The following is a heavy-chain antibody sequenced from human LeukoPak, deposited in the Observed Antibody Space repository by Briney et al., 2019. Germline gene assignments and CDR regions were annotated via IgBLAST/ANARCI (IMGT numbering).Heavy chain of an antibody. Sequence: GGSLRLSCAASGFTFSSYAMSWVRQAPGKGLEWVSTISGSGGSTYYADSVKGRFTISRDNSKNTLYLQMNSLRAEDTAVYYCAKRIAAAGTYYFDYWGQGTLVTVSS. CDR1: GFTFSSYA. CDR3: AKRIAAAGTYYFDY. J-gene: IGHJ4*02. CDR2: ISGSGGST. D-gene: IGHD6-13*01. V-gene: IGHV3-23*01.